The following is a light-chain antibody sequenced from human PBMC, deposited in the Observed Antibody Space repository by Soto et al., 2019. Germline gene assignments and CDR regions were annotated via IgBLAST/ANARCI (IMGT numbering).Light chain of an antibody. J-gene: IGLJ1*01. V-gene: IGLV2-23*01. CDR1: SSDISGHNY. CDR2: EGS. Sequence: QSALTQPPSASGSPGQSVTISCTGASSDISGHNYVSWYQQHPGKAPKLMIYEGSKRPSGVSNRFSGSKSGNTASLTISGLQAEDEADYYCCSYAGSSTFVFGTGTKVTVL. CDR3: CSYAGSSTFV.